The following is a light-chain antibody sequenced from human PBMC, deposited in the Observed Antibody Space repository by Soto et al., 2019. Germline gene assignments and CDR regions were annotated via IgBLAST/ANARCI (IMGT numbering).Light chain of an antibody. CDR2: GAS. J-gene: IGKJ5*01. Sequence: EIVMTQSPATLSVSPWERATLSCRASQSVSSNLAWYQQKPGQAPRLLIYGASTRANGIPARFSGSGSGTEFTLTISSLQSEDFAVYYCQQYNNWHPITFGQGTRLEIK. V-gene: IGKV3-15*01. CDR3: QQYNNWHPIT. CDR1: QSVSSN.